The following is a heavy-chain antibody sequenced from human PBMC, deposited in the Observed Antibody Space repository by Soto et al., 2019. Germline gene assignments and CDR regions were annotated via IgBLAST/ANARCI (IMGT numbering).Heavy chain of an antibody. CDR1: GGSISSDGYY. CDR3: ARDYSASAFDI. V-gene: IGHV4-31*03. Sequence: SETLSLTCTVSGGSISSDGYYWSWIRQHPGKGLEWIGYIYYSGTTYYSPSLKSRVTISIDTSKKQFSLKLSSVTAADTAVYYCARDYSASAFDIWGQGRMATVSS. CDR2: IYYSGTT. D-gene: IGHD4-4*01. J-gene: IGHJ3*02.